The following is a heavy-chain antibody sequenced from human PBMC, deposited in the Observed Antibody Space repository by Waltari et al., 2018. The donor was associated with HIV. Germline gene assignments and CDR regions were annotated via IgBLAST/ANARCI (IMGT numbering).Heavy chain of an antibody. D-gene: IGHD6-6*01. CDR1: GYSFTSYW. Sequence: EVQLVQSGAEVKKPGESLKISCKGSGYSFTSYWIGWVRQMPGKGLEWMGIIYPGDSNTRYSPSFQGQVTISADKSISTAYLQWSSLKASDTAMYYCARLQYSSSSSGGSYYFDYWGQGTLVTVSS. CDR3: ARLQYSSSSSGGSYYFDY. J-gene: IGHJ4*02. V-gene: IGHV5-51*01. CDR2: IYPGDSNT.